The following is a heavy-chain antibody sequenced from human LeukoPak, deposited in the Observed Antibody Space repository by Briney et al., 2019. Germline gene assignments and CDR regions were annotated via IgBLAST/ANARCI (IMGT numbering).Heavy chain of an antibody. Sequence: SETLSLTCAVYGESFSDYYWNWIRHPPGKGLEWIGEITQSGITNFNPSLKSRVTISVDTSKNHFSLNLSSVTAADTAVYYGARGPRVTGYYWLNYWGQRTLVTASS. CDR2: ITQSGIT. CDR1: GESFSDYY. V-gene: IGHV4-34*01. J-gene: IGHJ4*02. CDR3: ARGPRVTGYYWLNY. D-gene: IGHD3-9*01.